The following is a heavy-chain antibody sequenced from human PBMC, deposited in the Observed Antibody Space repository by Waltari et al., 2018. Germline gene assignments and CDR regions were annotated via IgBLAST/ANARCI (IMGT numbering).Heavy chain of an antibody. CDR3: AGNHVGGYHGVLDF. CDR2: LIPIFGTA. CDR1: GYTFTGYY. Sequence: QVQLVQSGAEVKKPGASVKVSCKASGYTFTGYYMHWVRQAPGQGLEWMEGLIPIFGTANKDQSSQAMFTITPEESTGTAYMGRGSWRPEAPAWYTWAGNHVGGYHGVLDFWGKGTTVTASS. D-gene: IGHD2-15*01. J-gene: IGHJ6*04. V-gene: IGHV1-69*01.